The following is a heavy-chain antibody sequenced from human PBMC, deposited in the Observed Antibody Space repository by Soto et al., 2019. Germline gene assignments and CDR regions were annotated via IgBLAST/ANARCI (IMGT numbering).Heavy chain of an antibody. J-gene: IGHJ4*02. Sequence: ASVKVSCKASGYTFTTYPITWVRQAPGHGLEWMGWISTYNGNTNYAQGLQDRVSMTTGTSTSTAYLELRSLRSDDTAVYFCAREGSGWDFDLWGQGTLVTVSS. V-gene: IGHV1-18*01. D-gene: IGHD6-19*01. CDR2: ISTYNGNT. CDR3: AREGSGWDFDL. CDR1: GYTFTTYP.